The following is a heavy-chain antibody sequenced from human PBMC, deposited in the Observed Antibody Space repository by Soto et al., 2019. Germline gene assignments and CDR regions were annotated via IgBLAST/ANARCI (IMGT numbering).Heavy chain of an antibody. CDR1: GFSLSTSGVG. V-gene: IGHV2-5*02. Sequence: SGPTLVNPTQTLTLTCTFSGFSLSTSGVGVGWIRQPPGKALEWLALIYWDDDKRYSPSLKSRLTITKDTSKNQVVLTMTNMDPVDTATYYCAHFLSMVRGVIIYFDYWGQGTLVTVSS. CDR3: AHFLSMVRGVIIYFDY. J-gene: IGHJ4*02. CDR2: IYWDDDK. D-gene: IGHD3-10*01.